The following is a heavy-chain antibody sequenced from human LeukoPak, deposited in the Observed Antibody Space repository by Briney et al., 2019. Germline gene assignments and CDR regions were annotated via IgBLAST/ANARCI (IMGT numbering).Heavy chain of an antibody. CDR3: ARSGYSSSWYYFDY. Sequence: PSETLSLTCTVSGGSISSGGYYWSWIRQHPGKGLEWIGYIYYSGSTYYNPSLKSRVTISVDTSKNQFSLKLSSVTAADTAVYYCARSGYSSSWYYFDYWGQGTLVTVSP. D-gene: IGHD6-13*01. V-gene: IGHV4-31*03. J-gene: IGHJ4*02. CDR2: IYYSGST. CDR1: GGSISSGGYY.